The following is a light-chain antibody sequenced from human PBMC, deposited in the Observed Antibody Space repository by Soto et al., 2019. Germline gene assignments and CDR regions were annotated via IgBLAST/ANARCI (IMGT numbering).Light chain of an antibody. CDR3: MQTLQTPK. CDR1: QNLLHSNGYIY. V-gene: IGKV2-28*01. J-gene: IGKJ1*01. CDR2: LGS. Sequence: DIVMTQSPLSLPVTPGEPSSISCMSSQNLLHSNGYIYLDWYLQKPGQSPHLLIYLGSNRASGVPDRFSGSGSGTDFTLQISRVEAEDVGIYYCMQTLQTPKFGQGTKVDIK.